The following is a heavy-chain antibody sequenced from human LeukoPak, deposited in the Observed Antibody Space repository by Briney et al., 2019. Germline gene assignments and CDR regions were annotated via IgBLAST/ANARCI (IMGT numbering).Heavy chain of an antibody. V-gene: IGHV3-13*05. CDR1: GFTFSSYD. Sequence: GGSLRLSCAASGFTFSSYDMHWVRQATGKGLEWVSAIGTAGDPYYPGSVKGRFTISRENAKSSLYLQMNSLRAGDTAVYYCARVHCSSTSCYGGYSYGEDAFGIWGQGTMVTVSS. J-gene: IGHJ3*02. D-gene: IGHD2-2*01. CDR2: IGTAGDP. CDR3: ARVHCSSTSCYGGYSYGEDAFGI.